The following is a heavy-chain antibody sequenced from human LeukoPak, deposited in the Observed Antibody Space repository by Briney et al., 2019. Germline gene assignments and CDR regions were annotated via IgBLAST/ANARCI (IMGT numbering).Heavy chain of an antibody. Sequence: GGSLRLSCAASGFTFSSYSMNWVRQAPGKGLEWVSSISSSSSYIYYADSVKGRFTISRDNAKNSLYLQMNSLRAEDTAVYYCARGLRYYDFWSGPNGGFDPWGQGTLVTVSS. CDR1: GFTFSSYS. CDR2: ISSSSSYI. CDR3: ARGLRYYDFWSGPNGGFDP. J-gene: IGHJ5*02. V-gene: IGHV3-21*01. D-gene: IGHD3-3*01.